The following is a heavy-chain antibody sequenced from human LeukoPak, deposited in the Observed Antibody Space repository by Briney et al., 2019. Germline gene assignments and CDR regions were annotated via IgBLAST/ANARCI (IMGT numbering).Heavy chain of an antibody. Sequence: GGSLRLSCAASGFTFSSYSMNWVRQAPGKGLEWVSSIRSSSSYIYYADSVKGRFTISRDNAKNSLYLQMNSLRAEDTAVYYCARSLRITMVRGVIGPSFDYWGQGTLVTVSS. D-gene: IGHD3-10*01. V-gene: IGHV3-21*01. CDR1: GFTFSSYS. J-gene: IGHJ4*02. CDR3: ARSLRITMVRGVIGPSFDY. CDR2: IRSSSSYI.